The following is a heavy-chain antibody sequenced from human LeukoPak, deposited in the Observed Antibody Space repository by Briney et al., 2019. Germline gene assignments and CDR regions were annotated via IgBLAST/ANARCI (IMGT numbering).Heavy chain of an antibody. J-gene: IGHJ4*02. CDR1: GGSISSLY. Sequence: SETLSLTCSVSGGSISSLYWSWIRQPPGKGLEWIGYIYYTGSTNYSPSLKSRVTMFVDMSKNQFSLRLSSVTAADTAVYYCARHRAYSSSSPFDYWGQGTLVTVSS. D-gene: IGHD6-6*01. V-gene: IGHV4-59*08. CDR2: IYYTGST. CDR3: ARHRAYSSSSPFDY.